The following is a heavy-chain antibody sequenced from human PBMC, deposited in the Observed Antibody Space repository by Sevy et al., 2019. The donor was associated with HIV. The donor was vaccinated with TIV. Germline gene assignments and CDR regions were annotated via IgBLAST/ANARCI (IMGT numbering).Heavy chain of an antibody. J-gene: IGHJ6*02. CDR1: GGSISSGSNY. D-gene: IGHD3-16*01. V-gene: IGHV4-61*09. Sequence: SETLSLTCTVSGGSISSGSNYWSWIRQPAGKGLEWIGHIYTSGSTNYNPSLKSRVTMSVDTSENQFSLRLSSVTAADTAVYYCARDGGYYSMDVWGQGTTVTVSS. CDR2: IYTSGST. CDR3: ARDGGYYSMDV.